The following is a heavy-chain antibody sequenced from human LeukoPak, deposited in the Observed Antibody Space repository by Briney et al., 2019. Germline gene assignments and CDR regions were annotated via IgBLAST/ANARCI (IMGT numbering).Heavy chain of an antibody. D-gene: IGHD3-10*01. Sequence: GGSLRLSCTASGFSLSTYWMSWVRQAPGKGLEWVANIKQDGSEKYYVDSVKGRFTISRDNAKNSLYLQMNSLRAEDTAVYYCARVNDYYGSGYYYYYMDVWGKGTTVTVSS. CDR2: IKQDGSEK. CDR1: GFSLSTYW. CDR3: ARVNDYYGSGYYYYYMDV. V-gene: IGHV3-7*01. J-gene: IGHJ6*03.